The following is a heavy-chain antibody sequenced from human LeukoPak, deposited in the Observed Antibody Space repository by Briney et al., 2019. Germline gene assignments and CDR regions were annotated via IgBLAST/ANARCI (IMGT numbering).Heavy chain of an antibody. Sequence: SVEVSCKASGGTFSSYTISWVRQAPGQGLEWMGRIIPILGIANYAQKFQGRVTITADKSTSTAYMELSSLRSEDTAVYYCARAPTRYFDWSYAFDIWGQGTMVTASS. J-gene: IGHJ3*02. V-gene: IGHV1-69*02. CDR3: ARAPTRYFDWSYAFDI. CDR2: IIPILGIA. CDR1: GGTFSSYT. D-gene: IGHD3-9*01.